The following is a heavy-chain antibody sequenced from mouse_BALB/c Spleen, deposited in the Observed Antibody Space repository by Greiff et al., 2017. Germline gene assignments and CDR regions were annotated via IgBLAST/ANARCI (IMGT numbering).Heavy chain of an antibody. D-gene: IGHD1-1*02. CDR2: ISSGGSYT. J-gene: IGHJ2*01. Sequence: EVKLMESGGGLVKPGGSLKLSCAASGFTFSSYTMSWVRQTPEKRLEWVATISSGGSYTYYPDSVKGRFTISRDNAKNTLYLQMSSLKSEDTAMYYCTRDPLWGPSGFDYWGQGTTLTVSS. V-gene: IGHV5-6-4*01. CDR1: GFTFSSYT. CDR3: TRDPLWGPSGFDY.